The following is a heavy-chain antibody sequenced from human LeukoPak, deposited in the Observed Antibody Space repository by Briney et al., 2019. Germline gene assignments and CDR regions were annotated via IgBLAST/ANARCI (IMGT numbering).Heavy chain of an antibody. J-gene: IGHJ4*02. D-gene: IGHD2-2*01. Sequence: PGGSLRLSCAASGFTVSSNYMTWVRQAPGKGLVWVSRINSDGGSTSYADSVKGRFTISRDNAKNTLYLQMNSLRAEDTAVYYCARSGWDCSSTSCYESEGNFDYWGQGTLVTVSS. V-gene: IGHV3-74*01. CDR1: GFTVSSNY. CDR2: INSDGGST. CDR3: ARSGWDCSSTSCYESEGNFDY.